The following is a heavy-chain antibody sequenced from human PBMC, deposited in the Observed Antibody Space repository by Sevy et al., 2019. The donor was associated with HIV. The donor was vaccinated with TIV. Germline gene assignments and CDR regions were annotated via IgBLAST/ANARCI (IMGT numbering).Heavy chain of an antibody. J-gene: IGHJ6*02. Sequence: GGSLRLSCAASGFTVSSNYMSWVRQAPGKGLEWVSVIYSGGSTYYADSVKGRFPISRDNSKNTLYLQMNSLRAEDTAVYYCARVSAGYGSGLNYYYGMDVWGQGTTVTVSS. CDR3: ARVSAGYGSGLNYYYGMDV. V-gene: IGHV3-53*01. D-gene: IGHD3-10*01. CDR1: GFTVSSNY. CDR2: IYSGGST.